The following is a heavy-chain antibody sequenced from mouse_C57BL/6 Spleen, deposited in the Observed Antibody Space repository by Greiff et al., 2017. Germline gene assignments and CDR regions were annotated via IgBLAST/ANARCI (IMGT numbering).Heavy chain of an antibody. CDR2: ISNGGGST. Sequence: EVMLVESGGGLVQPGGSLKLSCAASGFTFSDYYMYWVRQTPEKRLEWVAYISNGGGSTYYPDTVKGRFTFSRDNAKNTLYLQMSRLKSEDTAMYYCARRGVTTGFAYWGQGTLVTVSA. V-gene: IGHV5-12*01. CDR3: ARRGVTTGFAY. J-gene: IGHJ3*01. CDR1: GFTFSDYY. D-gene: IGHD2-2*01.